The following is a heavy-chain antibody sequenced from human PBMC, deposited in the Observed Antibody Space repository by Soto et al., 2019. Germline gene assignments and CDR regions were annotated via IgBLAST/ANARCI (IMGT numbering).Heavy chain of an antibody. V-gene: IGHV3-74*01. J-gene: IGHJ3*01. CDR1: EFTFRSYW. CDR3: ARSLPGTYGAFDL. Sequence: EVQLVDSGGGLVQPGGSRRLSCAASEFTFRSYWMHWVRQSPGKGLVWVSRISGDGSSTNYADSVKGRFTISRDNAKNTVYLQIDSLRAEDKAVYYCARSLPGTYGAFDLWGQGTMVTVSS. CDR2: ISGDGSST. D-gene: IGHD1-7*01.